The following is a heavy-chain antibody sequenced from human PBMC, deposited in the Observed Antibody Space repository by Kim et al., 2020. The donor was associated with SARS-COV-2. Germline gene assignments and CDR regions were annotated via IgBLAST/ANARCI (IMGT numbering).Heavy chain of an antibody. CDR1: GFTFSDYS. J-gene: IGHJ5*02. CDR2: ISSSSGIK. Sequence: GGSLRLSCAASGFTFSDYSMNWVRQAPGKGLEWISYISSSSGIKYYADSVKGRFGISRDNAKSSLHLQMKSLRVEDTAVYYCVRDRLAWAAVGGGMDWFDPWGQGTLVIVSS. V-gene: IGHV3-48*04. CDR3: VRDRLAWAAVGGGMDWFDP. D-gene: IGHD6-13*01.